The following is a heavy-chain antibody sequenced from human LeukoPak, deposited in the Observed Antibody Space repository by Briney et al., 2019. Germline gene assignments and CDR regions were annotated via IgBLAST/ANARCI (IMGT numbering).Heavy chain of an antibody. CDR1: GGSISTYF. D-gene: IGHD3-16*02. Sequence: SETLSLTCSVSGGSISTYFWTWIRQAPGKGLEWIGYMYYTGSSNYNPSLESRVAISIDTSKNEFSLKLTSVTPADTAVYYCTRGGYRSYYYVDFWGKGTTVIVSS. J-gene: IGHJ6*03. CDR3: TRGGYRSYYYVDF. V-gene: IGHV4-59*01. CDR2: MYYTGSS.